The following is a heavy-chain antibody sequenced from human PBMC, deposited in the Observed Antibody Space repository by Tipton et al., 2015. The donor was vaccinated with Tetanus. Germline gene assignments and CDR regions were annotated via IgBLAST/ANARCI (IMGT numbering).Heavy chain of an antibody. CDR2: IWYDGSNK. V-gene: IGHV3-33*01. CDR3: ARDQGITMVRGVPRNWFDP. J-gene: IGHJ5*02. D-gene: IGHD3-10*01. CDR1: GFTFSSYG. Sequence: SLRLSCAASGFTFSSYGMHWVRQAPGEGLEWVAVIWYDGSNKYYADSVKGRFTISRDNSKNTLYLQMNSLRAEDTAVYYCARDQGITMVRGVPRNWFDPWGQGTLVTVSS.